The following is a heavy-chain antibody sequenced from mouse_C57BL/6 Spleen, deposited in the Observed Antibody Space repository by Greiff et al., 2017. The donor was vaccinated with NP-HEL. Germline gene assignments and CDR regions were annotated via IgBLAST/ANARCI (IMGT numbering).Heavy chain of an antibody. CDR2: IRSKSNNYAT. CDR1: GFSFNTYA. V-gene: IGHV10-1*01. Sequence: EVQGVESGGGLVQPKGSLKLSCAASGFSFNTYAMNWVRQAPGKGLEWVARIRSKSNNYATYYADSVKDRFTISRDDSESMLYLKMNNLKTEDTAMYYCVRHTTVVDYWYFDVWGTGTTVTVSS. J-gene: IGHJ1*03. D-gene: IGHD1-1*01. CDR3: VRHTTVVDYWYFDV.